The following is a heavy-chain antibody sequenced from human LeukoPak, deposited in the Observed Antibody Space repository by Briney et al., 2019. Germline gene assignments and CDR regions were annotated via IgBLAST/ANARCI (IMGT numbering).Heavy chain of an antibody. D-gene: IGHD6-6*01. V-gene: IGHV1-69*05. J-gene: IGHJ6*03. Sequence: SVKVSCKASGGTFSSYAISWVRQAPGQGLEWMGGIIPIFGTANYAQKFQGRVTITTDESTSTAYMELSSLRSEDTAVYYCVRGHSSSSDYYYYYMDVWGKGTTVTVSS. CDR2: IIPIFGTA. CDR3: VRGHSSSSDYYYYYMDV. CDR1: GGTFSSYA.